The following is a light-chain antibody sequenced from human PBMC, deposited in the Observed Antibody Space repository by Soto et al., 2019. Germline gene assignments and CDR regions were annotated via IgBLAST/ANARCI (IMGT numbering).Light chain of an antibody. CDR1: QSVSSY. J-gene: IGKJ5*01. Sequence: ESVLTQSPGTLALSRGEIATGSCRASQSVSSYLAWYQQKPGQAPRLLIYDASNRATGIPARFSGSGSGTDFTLTISSLEPEDFAIYYCQQYSHLITFGQGTRLENK. CDR3: QQYSHLIT. V-gene: IGKV3-11*01. CDR2: DAS.